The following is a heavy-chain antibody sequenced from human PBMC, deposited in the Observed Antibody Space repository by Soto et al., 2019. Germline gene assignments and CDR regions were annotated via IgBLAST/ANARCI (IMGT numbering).Heavy chain of an antibody. CDR1: GFIASDYA. D-gene: IGHD1-26*01. J-gene: IGHJ4*02. CDR3: AKAVGDY. CDR2: FSGSGGAT. Sequence: GGSLRLSCAASGFIASDYAMSWVRQAPGKGLEWVSGFSGSGGATFYADSVKGRFTISRDSSKNTIYLQMDRLRADDTAVYYCAKAVGDYWGRGTLVTVSS. V-gene: IGHV3-23*01.